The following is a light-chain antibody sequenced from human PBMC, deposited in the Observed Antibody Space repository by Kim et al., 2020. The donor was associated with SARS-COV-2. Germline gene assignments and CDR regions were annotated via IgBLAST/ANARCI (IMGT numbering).Light chain of an antibody. CDR3: QGYNSVPQA. Sequence: ALVRDRVTIPCRASQTISNFLAWFQQKPGMVPKLLIYSASTLHSGVPSRFSGSGSGTHFTLTISSLQPEDVATYYCQGYNSVPQAFGQGTKVDIK. CDR1: QTISNF. V-gene: IGKV1-27*01. J-gene: IGKJ1*01. CDR2: SAS.